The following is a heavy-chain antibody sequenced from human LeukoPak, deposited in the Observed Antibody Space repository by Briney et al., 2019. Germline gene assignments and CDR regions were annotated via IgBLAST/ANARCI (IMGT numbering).Heavy chain of an antibody. Sequence: PGGSLRLSCPASGFTFSNAWMSWVRQAPGKGLEWVGRIKSKTDGGTTDYAAPVKGRFTISRDASKNTLYLQMNSLKTEATAVYYCTTSKTDHGDYISDYWGQGTLVTVSS. V-gene: IGHV3-15*01. CDR2: IKSKTDGGTT. CDR1: GFTFSNAW. J-gene: IGHJ4*02. D-gene: IGHD4-17*01. CDR3: TTSKTDHGDYISDY.